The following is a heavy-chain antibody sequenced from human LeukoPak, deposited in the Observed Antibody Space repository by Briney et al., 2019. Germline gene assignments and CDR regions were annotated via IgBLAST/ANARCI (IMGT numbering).Heavy chain of an antibody. CDR1: GFTFSGYA. CDR2: ISSKGGTT. CDR3: AREVDGGNDY. Sequence: GGSLRLSCAASGFTFSGYAMHWVRQAPGKGLEYVSVISSKGGTTYYANSVKGRFTTSRDNSRNTVYLQMGSLRAEDMAVYYCAREVDGGNDYWGQGTLVAVSS. J-gene: IGHJ4*02. V-gene: IGHV3-64*01. D-gene: IGHD4-23*01.